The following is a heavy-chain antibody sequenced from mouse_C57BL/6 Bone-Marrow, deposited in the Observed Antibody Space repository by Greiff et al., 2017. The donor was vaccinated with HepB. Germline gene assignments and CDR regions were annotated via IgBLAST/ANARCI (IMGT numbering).Heavy chain of an antibody. D-gene: IGHD1-1*01. CDR3: ARGGGSSYTYFDV. Sequence: VQLQQSGAELVKPGASVRMSCKASGYTFTTYSMEWMQQNHGKSLEWIGNFHPNDDDTKYKDKFKGKATLTIEKSSSTVYLELSRLTADDSAVYYCARGGGSSYTYFDVWGTGTTVTVSS. J-gene: IGHJ1*03. CDR1: GYTFTTYS. V-gene: IGHV1-47*01. CDR2: FHPNDDDT.